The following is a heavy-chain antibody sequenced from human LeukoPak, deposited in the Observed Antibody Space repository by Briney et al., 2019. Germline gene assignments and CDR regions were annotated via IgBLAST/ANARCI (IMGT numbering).Heavy chain of an antibody. V-gene: IGHV3-21*01. J-gene: IGHJ4*02. CDR1: GFTFSSYW. CDR3: ARGGRWLQPYYFDY. D-gene: IGHD5-24*01. CDR2: ISSSSSYI. Sequence: GGSLRLSCAASGFTFSSYWMNWVRQAPGKGLEWVSSISSSSSYIYYADSVKGRFTISRDNAKNSLYLLMNSLRAEDTAVYYCARGGRWLQPYYFDYWGQGTLVTVSS.